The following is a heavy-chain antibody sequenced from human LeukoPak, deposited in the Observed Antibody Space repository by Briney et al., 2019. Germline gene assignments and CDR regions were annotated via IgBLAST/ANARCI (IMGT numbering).Heavy chain of an antibody. CDR2: ISSSSSYI. V-gene: IGHV3-21*01. CDR3: AISRMIVGAAIFDY. CDR1: GFTFSSYS. D-gene: IGHD1-26*01. Sequence: GSLRLSCAASGFTFSSYSMNWVRQAPGKGLEWVSSISSSSSYIYYADSVKGRFTISRDNAKNSLYLQMNSLRAEDTAAYYYAISRMIVGAAIFDYWGQGTLVTVSS. J-gene: IGHJ4*02.